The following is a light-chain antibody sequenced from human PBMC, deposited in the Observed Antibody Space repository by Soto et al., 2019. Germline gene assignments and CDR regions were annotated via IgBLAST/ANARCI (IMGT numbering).Light chain of an antibody. V-gene: IGLV2-8*01. Sequence: QSVLTQPPSASGSPGQSVTISCTGTSSDVGGYNYVSWYQQHPGKAPKLMIYEVSKRPSGVPDRFSGSKSGNTASLTVSGLQAEDEADYYCSSYAGSNNRVDVFGTGTKVTVL. CDR2: EVS. CDR1: SSDVGGYNY. CDR3: SSYAGSNNRVDV. J-gene: IGLJ1*01.